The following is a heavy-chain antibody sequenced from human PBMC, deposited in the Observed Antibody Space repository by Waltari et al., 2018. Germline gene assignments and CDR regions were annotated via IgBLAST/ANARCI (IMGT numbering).Heavy chain of an antibody. D-gene: IGHD3-10*01. CDR1: GYPFTSYH. CDR3: ARGYPFSFYGAGTYYNVYDY. CDR2: MNPNSGNT. J-gene: IGHJ4*02. V-gene: IGHV1-8*01. Sequence: QVQLVQSGAEVKKPGASVTVSCRASGYPFTSYHINWVRQSTGQGLEWMGWMNPNSGNTDYAQKLQGRVTMTRNTSISTAYMELSSRRSEDTAVYYCARGYPFSFYGAGTYYNVYDYWGQGTLVTVSS.